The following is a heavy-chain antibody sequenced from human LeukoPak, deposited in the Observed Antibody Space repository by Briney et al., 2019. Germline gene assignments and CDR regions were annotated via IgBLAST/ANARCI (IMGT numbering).Heavy chain of an antibody. D-gene: IGHD3-10*01. Sequence: PGGSLRLSCAASGFTFSSYAMHWVRQAPGKGLEWVAAISYDGSNKYYADSVKGRFTISRDNSKNTLYPQMNSLRAEDTAVYYCARDAHRYYYGSGSSGFFDYWGQGTLVTVSS. J-gene: IGHJ4*02. V-gene: IGHV3-30-3*01. CDR1: GFTFSSYA. CDR3: ARDAHRYYYGSGSSGFFDY. CDR2: ISYDGSNK.